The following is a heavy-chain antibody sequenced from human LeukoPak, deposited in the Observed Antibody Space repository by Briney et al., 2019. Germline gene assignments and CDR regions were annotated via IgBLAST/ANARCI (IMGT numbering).Heavy chain of an antibody. D-gene: IGHD3-22*01. V-gene: IGHV3-11*01. CDR3: AKDSGSGVTMSIWGQ. J-gene: IGHJ4*02. CDR1: GFTFRDHY. Sequence: GGSLRLSCEASGFTFRDHYMSWIRQPPGKGPEWVSYISTTGDTIHYRDSVKGRFTLSRDNTKNSLYLQMNTLRVEDTAVYYCAKDSGSGVTMSIWGQWGQGTLVTVSS. CDR2: ISTTGDTI.